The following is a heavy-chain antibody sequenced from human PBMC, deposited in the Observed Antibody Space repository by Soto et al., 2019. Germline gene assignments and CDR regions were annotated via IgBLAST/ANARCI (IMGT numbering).Heavy chain of an antibody. V-gene: IGHV1-46*03. D-gene: IGHD3-10*01. CDR3: ATDSGSLNGGY. CDR1: GYTFTSYY. J-gene: IGHJ4*02. CDR2: INPSGGST. Sequence: QVQLVQSGAEVKKPGASVKVSCKASGYTFTSYYMHWVRQAPGQGLEWMGIINPSGGSTSYAQKFQGRVTMTRDTSTSTVYMELSSLRSEDTAVYYCATDSGSLNGGYWGQGTLVTVSS.